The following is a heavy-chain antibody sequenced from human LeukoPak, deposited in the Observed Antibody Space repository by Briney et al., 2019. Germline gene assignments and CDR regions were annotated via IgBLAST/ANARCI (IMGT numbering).Heavy chain of an antibody. V-gene: IGHV4-59*01. J-gene: IGHJ5*02. Sequence: SETLSLTCSVSGGSLSNYYWTWIRQPPGKGLEWIGYIYSSGSTNYNPSLKSRVNISIDTSENQFSLKLSSVTAADTAVYYCARDLVTYSEDWLDPWGQGTLVTVSS. CDR1: GGSLSNYY. D-gene: IGHD5-18*01. CDR2: IYSSGST. CDR3: ARDLVTYSEDWLDP.